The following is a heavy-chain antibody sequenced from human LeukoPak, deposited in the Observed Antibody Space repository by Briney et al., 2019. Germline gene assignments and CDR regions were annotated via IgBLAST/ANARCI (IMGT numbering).Heavy chain of an antibody. Sequence: SVKASGKASGGTFSSYAISWVRQAPGQGLEWMGRIIPILGIANYAQKFQGRVTITADKSTSTAYMELSSLRSEDTAVYYCARERYCSSTSCYAYFDYWGQGTLVTVSS. J-gene: IGHJ4*02. CDR3: ARERYCSSTSCYAYFDY. CDR1: GGTFSSYA. V-gene: IGHV1-69*04. D-gene: IGHD2-2*01. CDR2: IIPILGIA.